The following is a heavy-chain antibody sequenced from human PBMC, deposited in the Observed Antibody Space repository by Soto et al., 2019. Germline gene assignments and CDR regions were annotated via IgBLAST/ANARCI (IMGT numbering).Heavy chain of an antibody. CDR3: ARLAGGWGTTLYFDS. Sequence: DVQLVESGGGLVQPGGSLRLSCEASGFTFSGYWMSWVRQAPGKGLEWVANIKQDGSEKYYVDSVKGRFTISRDNAKNSLNLQMNSLRDEETAIYYCARLAGGWGTTLYFDSWGQGTLVTVSS. V-gene: IGHV3-7*01. CDR2: IKQDGSEK. J-gene: IGHJ4*02. CDR1: GFTFSGYW. D-gene: IGHD2-2*01.